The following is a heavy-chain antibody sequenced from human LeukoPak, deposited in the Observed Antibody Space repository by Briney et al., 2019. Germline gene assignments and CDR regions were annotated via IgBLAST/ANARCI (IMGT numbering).Heavy chain of an antibody. J-gene: IGHJ4*02. D-gene: IGHD6-19*01. CDR3: VRNLAVAGTCFDS. Sequence: GGSLRLSCAASGFTFRNYWMSWVRQAPGTGLEWVANIKQDGSDRNYVTSVRGRFTISRDNAESSLYLQMNSLRAEDTAMYYCVRNLAVAGTCFDSWGQGTLVTVSS. V-gene: IGHV3-7*03. CDR2: IKQDGSDR. CDR1: GFTFRNYW.